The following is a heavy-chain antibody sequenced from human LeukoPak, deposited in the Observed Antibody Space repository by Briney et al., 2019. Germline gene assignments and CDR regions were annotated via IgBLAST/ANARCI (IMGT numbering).Heavy chain of an antibody. V-gene: IGHV3-11*01. J-gene: IGHJ4*02. CDR1: GFTFSDYY. Sequence: PGGSLRLSCAASGFTFSDYYMSWIRQAPGMGLEWISYISGSGSDIYYADSVKGRFTISRDNSKNTLYLQMNSLRAEDTAVYYCAKDPAIVVVPAAIFDYWGQGTLVTVSS. D-gene: IGHD2-2*01. CDR3: AKDPAIVVVPAAIFDY. CDR2: ISGSGSDI.